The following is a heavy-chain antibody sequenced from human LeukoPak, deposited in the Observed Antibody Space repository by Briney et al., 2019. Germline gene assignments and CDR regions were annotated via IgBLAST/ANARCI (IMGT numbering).Heavy chain of an antibody. Sequence: GGSLRLSCVGSGFTFNDYYMSWIRQAPGKGLEWVSYISGSGSAIYYADSVKGRFTISRDNADNSLYLQMNSLRAEDTAMYYCVRGAGTRDYFDKWGRGTLVTVSS. D-gene: IGHD1-1*01. CDR3: VRGAGTRDYFDK. V-gene: IGHV3-11*01. CDR2: ISGSGSAI. CDR1: GFTFNDYY. J-gene: IGHJ4*02.